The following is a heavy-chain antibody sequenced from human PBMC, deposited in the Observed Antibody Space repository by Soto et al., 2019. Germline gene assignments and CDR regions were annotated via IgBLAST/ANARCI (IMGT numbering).Heavy chain of an antibody. Sequence: AGGSLRLSCAASGFTFSSYAMSWVRQAPGKGLEWVSAISGSGGSTYYADSVKGRFTISRDNSKNTLYLQMNSLRAEDTAVYYCAKESGYSSGWTPDAFDIWGQGTMVTVSS. CDR3: AKESGYSSGWTPDAFDI. J-gene: IGHJ3*02. D-gene: IGHD6-19*01. CDR2: ISGSGGST. CDR1: GFTFSSYA. V-gene: IGHV3-23*01.